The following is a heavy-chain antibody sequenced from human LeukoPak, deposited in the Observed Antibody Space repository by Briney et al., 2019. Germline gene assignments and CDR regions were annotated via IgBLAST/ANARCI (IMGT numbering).Heavy chain of an antibody. Sequence: GGSLRLSCAASGFTFSNYAMHWVRQAPGKGLQYVSDISSNGGSTYYADSVKGRFTISRDNSKNTLYLQMGSLRAEDMAVYYCARAKAYFFDYWGQGTLVTVSS. J-gene: IGHJ4*02. CDR3: ARAKAYFFDY. V-gene: IGHV3-64*02. CDR2: ISSNGGST. CDR1: GFTFSNYA.